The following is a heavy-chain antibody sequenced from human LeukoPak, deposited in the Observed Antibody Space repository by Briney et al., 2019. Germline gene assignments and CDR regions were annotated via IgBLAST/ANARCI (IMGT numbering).Heavy chain of an antibody. CDR2: FDPEDGET. Sequence: ASVKVSCKASGGTFSSYAISWVRQAPGKGLEWMGGFDPEDGETIYAQKFQGRVTMTEDTSTDTAYMELSSLRSEDTAVYYCATLNDFWSYWGQGTLVTVSS. CDR1: GGTFSSYA. V-gene: IGHV1-24*01. J-gene: IGHJ4*02. D-gene: IGHD3-3*01. CDR3: ATLNDFWSY.